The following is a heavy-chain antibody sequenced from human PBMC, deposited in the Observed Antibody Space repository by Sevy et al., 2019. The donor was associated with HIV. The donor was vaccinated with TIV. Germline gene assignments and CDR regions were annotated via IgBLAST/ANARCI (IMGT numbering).Heavy chain of an antibody. CDR2: ISYDGSNK. J-gene: IGHJ3*02. Sequence: GGSLRLSCAASGFTFSSYAMHWVRQAPGKGLEWVAVISYDGSNKYYADSVKGRFTISRDNSKNTLYLQMSSLRAEDTAVYYCARAGSHDAFDIWGQGTMVTVSS. V-gene: IGHV3-30-3*01. D-gene: IGHD2-15*01. CDR3: ARAGSHDAFDI. CDR1: GFTFSSYA.